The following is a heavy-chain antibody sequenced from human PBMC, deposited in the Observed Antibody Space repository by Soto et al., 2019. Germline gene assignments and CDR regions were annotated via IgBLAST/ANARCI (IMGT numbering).Heavy chain of an antibody. V-gene: IGHV3-30*18. CDR1: GFTFSSYG. CDR2: ISYDGSNK. J-gene: IGHJ4*02. CDR3: AKGTYYYDSSGYYDLSGY. D-gene: IGHD3-22*01. Sequence: GGSLRLSCAASGFTFSSYGMHWVRQAPGKGLEWVAVISYDGSNKYYADTVKGRFTISRDNSKNTLYLQMNSLRAEDTAVYYFAKGTYYYDSSGYYDLSGYWGQGTLVTVSS.